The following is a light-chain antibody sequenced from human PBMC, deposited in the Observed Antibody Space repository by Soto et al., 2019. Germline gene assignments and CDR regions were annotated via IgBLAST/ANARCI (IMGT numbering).Light chain of an antibody. CDR3: SSYAGSNEV. V-gene: IGLV2-8*01. CDR2: EVS. J-gene: IGLJ2*01. CDR1: SSDVGGYNY. Sequence: QSALPQPPSASGSPGQSVTISCTGTSSDVGGYNYVSWYQQHPGKAPKLMIYEVSKRPSGVPDRFSGSKSGNTASLTVSGLQAEDEADYYCSSYAGSNEVFGGGTKLTVL.